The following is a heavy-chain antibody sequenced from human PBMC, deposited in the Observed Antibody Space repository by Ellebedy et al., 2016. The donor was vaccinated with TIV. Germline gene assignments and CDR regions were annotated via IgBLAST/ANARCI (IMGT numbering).Heavy chain of an antibody. D-gene: IGHD4-17*01. V-gene: IGHV3-30*07. Sequence: SRDNSKNTLYLQMNSLRAEDTAVYYCARDYGDYGVGDLDYWGQGTLVTVSS. J-gene: IGHJ4*02. CDR3: ARDYGDYGVGDLDY.